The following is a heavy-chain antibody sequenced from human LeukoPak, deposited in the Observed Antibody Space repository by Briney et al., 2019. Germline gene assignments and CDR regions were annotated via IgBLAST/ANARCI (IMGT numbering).Heavy chain of an antibody. V-gene: IGHV1-18*01. D-gene: IGHD3-22*01. J-gene: IGHJ4*02. CDR2: ISAYNGNT. CDR3: ARRERAYYYDSSGYYYSN. Sequence: GASVKVSCKASGYTFTSYGISWVRQAPGQGLEWMGWISAYNGNTNYAQKLQGRVTMTTDTSTSTAYMELRSLRSDDTAVYYCARRERAYYYDSSGYYYSNWGQGTLVTVSS. CDR1: GYTFTSYG.